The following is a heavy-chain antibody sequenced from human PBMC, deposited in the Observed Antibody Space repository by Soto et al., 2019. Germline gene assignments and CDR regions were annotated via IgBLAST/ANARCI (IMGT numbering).Heavy chain of an antibody. J-gene: IGHJ3*02. D-gene: IGHD2-15*01. CDR2: IYYSGST. V-gene: IGHV4-39*01. CDR3: ARDPVVVAATPDAFDI. Sequence: SETLSLTCTVSGGSISSSSYYWGWIRQPPGKGLEWIGSIYYSGSTYYNPSLKSRVTISVDTSKNQFSLKLSSVTAADTAVYYCARDPVVVAATPDAFDIWGQGTMVTVSS. CDR1: GGSISSSSYY.